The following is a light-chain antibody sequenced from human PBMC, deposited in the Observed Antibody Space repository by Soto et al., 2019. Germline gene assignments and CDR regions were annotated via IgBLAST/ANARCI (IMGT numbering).Light chain of an antibody. CDR2: GAS. Sequence: EIVMTQSPATLSVSPGERATLSCRASQSVSSNLAWYQQKPGQAPRLLIYGASIRATGIPARFRGSGSGTEFTLTISSLQSEDFAVYYCQQYNNWPPWTFGQGTKVDI. V-gene: IGKV3-15*01. CDR3: QQYNNWPPWT. J-gene: IGKJ1*01. CDR1: QSVSSN.